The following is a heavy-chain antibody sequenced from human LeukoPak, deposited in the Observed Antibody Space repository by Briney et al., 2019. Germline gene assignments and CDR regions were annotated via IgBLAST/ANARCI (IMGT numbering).Heavy chain of an antibody. J-gene: IGHJ4*02. CDR1: KSIFSTCW. CDR2: IKKDGSEQ. V-gene: IGHV3-7*04. Sequence: GGSLRLSCAASKSIFSTCWMHWVRQAPGKGLEWVASIKKDGSEQYYVDSVKGRFTISRDNAKDSVYLQMNSLRAEDTAVYYCARDLGASGSFDYWGQGTLVTVSS. D-gene: IGHD1-26*01. CDR3: ARDLGASGSFDY.